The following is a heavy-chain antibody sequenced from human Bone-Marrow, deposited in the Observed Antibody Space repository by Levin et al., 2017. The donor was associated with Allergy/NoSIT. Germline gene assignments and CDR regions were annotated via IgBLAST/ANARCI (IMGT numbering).Heavy chain of an antibody. CDR2: ISSSSSYI. V-gene: IGHV3-21*01. CDR3: ARDGFWSGPTYYGMDV. J-gene: IGHJ6*02. CDR1: GFTFSSYS. Sequence: GGSLRLSCAASGFTFSSYSMNWVRQAPGKGLEWVSSISSSSSYIYYADSVKGRFTISRDNAKNSLYLQMNSLRAEDTAVYYCARDGFWSGPTYYGMDVWGQGTTVTVSS. D-gene: IGHD3-3*01.